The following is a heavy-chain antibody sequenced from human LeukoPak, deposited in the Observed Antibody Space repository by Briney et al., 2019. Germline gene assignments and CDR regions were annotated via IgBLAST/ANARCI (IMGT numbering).Heavy chain of an antibody. CDR2: INPNSGGT. V-gene: IGHV1-2*02. CDR1: GYTFTGYY. CDR3: ARATYYDSSGYLAEFDY. J-gene: IGHJ4*02. D-gene: IGHD3-22*01. Sequence: ASVKVSCKASGYTFTGYYMHWVRQAPGQGLEWMGWINPNSGGTNYAQKFQGRVTMTRDTSISTAYMELSRLRSDDTAVYYCARATYYDSSGYLAEFDYWGQGTLVTVSS.